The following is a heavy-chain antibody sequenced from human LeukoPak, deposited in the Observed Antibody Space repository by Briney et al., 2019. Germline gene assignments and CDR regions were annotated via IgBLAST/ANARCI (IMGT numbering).Heavy chain of an antibody. CDR1: GGTFSSYA. V-gene: IGHV1-69*01. CDR2: IIPIFGTA. Sequence: GSSVKVSCKASGGTFSSYAISWVRQAPGQGRECMGGIIPIFGTANYAQELQGRVTITADESTSTAYMELSSLRSEDTAVYYCARVDPGGVIGLGGVYWXQGXLVTVSS. J-gene: IGHJ4*02. CDR3: ARVDPGGVIGLGGVY. D-gene: IGHD3-3*01.